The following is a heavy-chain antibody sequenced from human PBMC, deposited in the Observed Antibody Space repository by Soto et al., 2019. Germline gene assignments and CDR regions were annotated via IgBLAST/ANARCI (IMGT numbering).Heavy chain of an antibody. Sequence: QVQLRESGPGLVKPSEMLSLTCTVSGAAIGSGGYYWSWIRQHPGKGLEWIGYIYYSGTTYYNPSFKCRVSVSVDTPKSHFSLRLGAVTAADTAVYYCARVPGGGRDGPITPWYYYGMDVWGQGTTVTVSS. J-gene: IGHJ6*02. CDR1: GAAIGSGGYY. V-gene: IGHV4-31*03. D-gene: IGHD1-20*01. CDR3: ARVPGGGRDGPITPWYYYGMDV. CDR2: IYYSGTT.